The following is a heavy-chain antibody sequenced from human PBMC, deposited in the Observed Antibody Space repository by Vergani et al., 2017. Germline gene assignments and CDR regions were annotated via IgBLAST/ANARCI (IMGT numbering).Heavy chain of an antibody. J-gene: IGHJ4*02. CDR3: ARLEGWELRCDS. Sequence: QMQLQESGPGLVKPSETLSLSCTVSGDSISTSSYAWGWIRQPPGKTLEWIGTVFYGGRTSYNPSLKSRVTLSLDTSKKQISLHLTSVTAADTAVYYCARLEGWELRCDSWGQGTLVTVSS. D-gene: IGHD1-26*01. CDR2: VFYGGRT. V-gene: IGHV4-39*01. CDR1: GDSISTSSYA.